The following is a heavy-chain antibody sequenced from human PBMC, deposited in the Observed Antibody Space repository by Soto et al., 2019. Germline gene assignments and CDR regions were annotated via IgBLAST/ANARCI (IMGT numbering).Heavy chain of an antibody. CDR1: GGTFSSYA. CDR3: AGGGGGARGFAS. CDR2: IIPIFGTA. Sequence: QVQLVQSGAEVKKPGSSVKVSCKASGGTFSSYAISWVRQAPGQGLEWMGGIIPIFGTANYAQKFQGRVTITGDESTSTAYMGRSGWGFEDTAVYYCAGGGGGARGFASGGQGTLVPSPQ. J-gene: IGHJ4*02. D-gene: IGHD3-16*01. V-gene: IGHV1-69*01.